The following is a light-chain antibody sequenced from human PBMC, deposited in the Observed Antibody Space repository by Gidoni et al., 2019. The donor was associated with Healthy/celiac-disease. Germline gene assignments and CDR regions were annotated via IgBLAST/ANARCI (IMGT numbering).Light chain of an antibody. CDR3: QQYYSTPPYT. V-gene: IGKV4-1*01. CDR1: QSFLYSSNNKNY. CDR2: WAS. J-gene: IGKJ2*01. Sequence: DIVMTPSPHPLAVSLGERATIHCKSSQSFLYSSNNKNYFTWYQQKPGQPPKLRIYWASTRESGVPDRFSGSGSGTDFTLTISSLQAEDVAVYYCQQYYSTPPYTFXXXTKLEIK.